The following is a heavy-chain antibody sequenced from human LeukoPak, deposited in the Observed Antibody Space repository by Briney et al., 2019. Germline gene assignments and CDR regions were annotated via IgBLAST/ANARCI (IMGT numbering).Heavy chain of an antibody. Sequence: GGSMTLSCQASRFTLSTNHISWVRQPAGKVLEWVSITYSGGSKYYAGSVRGGFIISRDNSKNTLYLQMNSLKAEDTAVYYWARGLRGGSYSVSYLDYWGQGSLVTVSS. CDR2: TYSGGSK. CDR3: ARGLRGGSYSVSYLDY. V-gene: IGHV3-53*01. J-gene: IGHJ4*02. CDR1: RFTLSTNH. D-gene: IGHD1-26*01.